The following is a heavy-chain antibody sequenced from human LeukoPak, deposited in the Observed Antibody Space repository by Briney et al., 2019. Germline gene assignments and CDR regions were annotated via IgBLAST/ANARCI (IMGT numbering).Heavy chain of an antibody. CDR1: GGSFSSYY. CDR2: IYCSGST. CDR3: ARQGGGFWYFDL. D-gene: IGHD6-25*01. J-gene: IGHJ2*01. V-gene: IGHV4-59*08. Sequence: SETLSLTCTVSGGSFSSYYWSWIRQPPGKGLEWIGYIYCSGSTNYNPSLKSRVTITVDTSKNQFSLKLSSVTAADTAVYYCARQGGGFWYFDLWGRGTLVTVSS.